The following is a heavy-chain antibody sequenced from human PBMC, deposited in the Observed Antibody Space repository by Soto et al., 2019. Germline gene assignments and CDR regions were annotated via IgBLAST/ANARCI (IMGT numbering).Heavy chain of an antibody. CDR2: IIPLFGKA. Sequence: QVQLVQSGAEVKLPGSSVKVSCKAPGSTFSTFAFHWVRQAPGQGLESMGEIIPLFGKANYAQKFQGRVTFSADRSTTTVFMEVNRLKSDDTAVYYCVRGSINLPDYFQTWGQGTVVTVSS. CDR3: VRGSINLPDYFQT. J-gene: IGHJ1*01. CDR1: GSTFSTFA. D-gene: IGHD2-21*01. V-gene: IGHV1-69*06.